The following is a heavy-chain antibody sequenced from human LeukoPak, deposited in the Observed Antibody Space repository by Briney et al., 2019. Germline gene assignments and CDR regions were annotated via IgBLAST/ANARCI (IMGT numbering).Heavy chain of an antibody. V-gene: IGHV1-46*01. Sequence: GASVKVSCKASGYTFTSYYMHWVRQAPGQGLEWMGIINPSGGSTSYAQKFQGRVTMTRDTSTSTVYMELSSLRSEDTAVYYCARADCSSTSCYAPSDIGFDPWGQGTLVTVSS. J-gene: IGHJ5*02. CDR2: INPSGGST. D-gene: IGHD2-2*01. CDR3: ARADCSSTSCYAPSDIGFDP. CDR1: GYTFTSYY.